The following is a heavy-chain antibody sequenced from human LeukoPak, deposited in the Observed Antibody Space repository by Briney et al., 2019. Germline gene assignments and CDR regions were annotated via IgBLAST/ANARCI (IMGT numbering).Heavy chain of an antibody. J-gene: IGHJ4*02. CDR2: IYYSGST. D-gene: IGHD3-22*01. CDR3: ARDVNYYDSSGYVSGLDY. V-gene: IGHV4-31*03. CDR1: GGSISSGGYY. Sequence: PSETLSLTCTVSGGSISSGGYYWNWLCQHPGKGLEWLGYIYYSGSTYYNPSLKSRVTISVDTSKNQFSLKLSSVTAADTAVYYCARDVNYYDSSGYVSGLDYWGQGTLVTVSS.